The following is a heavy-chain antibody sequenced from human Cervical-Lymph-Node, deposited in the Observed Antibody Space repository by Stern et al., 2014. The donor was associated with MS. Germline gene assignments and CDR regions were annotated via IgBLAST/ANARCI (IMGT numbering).Heavy chain of an antibody. CDR1: GFSLSPSGVG. CDR2: IYWDDDK. D-gene: IGHD5-18*01. CDR3: AHGLEIRLWAAY. V-gene: IGHV2-5*02. J-gene: IGHJ4*02. Sequence: QVTLRESGPTLVKPTQTLTLTCTFSGFSLSPSGVGVGWIRQPPGQALEWLALIYWDDDKRYSPSLKSRLTITKDTSKNQVVLTMTNMDPVDTATYYCAHGLEIRLWAAYWGQGTLVTVSS.